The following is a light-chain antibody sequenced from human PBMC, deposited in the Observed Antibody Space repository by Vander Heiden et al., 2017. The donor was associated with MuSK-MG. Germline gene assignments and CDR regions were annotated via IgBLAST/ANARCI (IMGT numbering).Light chain of an antibody. CDR2: GAS. CDR1: QSVSSN. Sequence: EIVMTQSPATLSVSPGERATLSCRASQSVSSNLAWYQQKPGQAPRLLIYGASTRATSIPARFSGSGSGTEFTLTISSLQSEDFAVYYCQQYNNWPSIFTFGHGTKVDIK. V-gene: IGKV3-15*01. J-gene: IGKJ3*01. CDR3: QQYNNWPSIFT.